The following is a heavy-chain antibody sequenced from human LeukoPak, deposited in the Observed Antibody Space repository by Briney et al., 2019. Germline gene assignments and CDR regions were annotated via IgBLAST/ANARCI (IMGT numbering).Heavy chain of an antibody. Sequence: GGSLRLSCAASGFTFSSYSMNWVRQAPGKGLEWVSSISSSSSYIYYADSVKGRFTISRDNAKNSLYLQMNSLRAEDTAVYYCAEMVAAAGTRDYWGQGTLVTVST. J-gene: IGHJ4*02. D-gene: IGHD6-13*01. CDR3: AEMVAAAGTRDY. CDR2: ISSSSSYI. V-gene: IGHV3-21*01. CDR1: GFTFSSYS.